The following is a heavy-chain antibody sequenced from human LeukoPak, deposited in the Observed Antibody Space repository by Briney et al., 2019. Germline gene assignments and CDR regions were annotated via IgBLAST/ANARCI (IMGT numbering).Heavy chain of an antibody. CDR1: GYSFTSYW. J-gene: IGHJ6*02. Sequence: GESLKISCKGSGYSFTSYWIGWVRQMPGKGLEWMGIIYPGDSDTRYSPSFQGQVTISVDKSISTAYLQWSSLKASDTAVYYCARPHYGSGILKYYYGMDVWGQGTTVTVSS. D-gene: IGHD3-10*01. V-gene: IGHV5-51*01. CDR2: IYPGDSDT. CDR3: ARPHYGSGILKYYYGMDV.